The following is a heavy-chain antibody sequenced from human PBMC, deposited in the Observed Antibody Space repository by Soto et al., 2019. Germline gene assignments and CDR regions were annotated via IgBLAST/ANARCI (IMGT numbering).Heavy chain of an antibody. J-gene: IGHJ5*02. V-gene: IGHV1-24*01. CDR3: ANWGLWGEWLARSWFDP. CDR2: FDPEDGET. CDR1: GYTLTELS. Sequence: AAVKVSCKVSGYTLTELSIHWLRQAPGQGLEWMGDFDPEDGETIYAQKLQGRVTMTEDTSTDTAYMELSSLRSEDTAVYFCANWGLWGEWLARSWFDPWGQGTLVTVSS. D-gene: IGHD6-19*01.